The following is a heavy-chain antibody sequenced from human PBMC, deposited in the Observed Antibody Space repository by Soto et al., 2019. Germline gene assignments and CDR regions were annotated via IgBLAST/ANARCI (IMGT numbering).Heavy chain of an antibody. Sequence: SETLSLTCSVSGASVTSSTYYWGWLRLPPGKGLEWIGYTYYSGSTRYSPSLKSRVTISIDTSKNQFSLKMSSVTAADTAVYYCARGAACDFWSGYYNYWGQGTLVTVSS. V-gene: IGHV4-61*01. CDR2: TYYSGST. D-gene: IGHD3-3*01. CDR3: ARGAACDFWSGYYNY. CDR1: GASVTSSTYY. J-gene: IGHJ4*02.